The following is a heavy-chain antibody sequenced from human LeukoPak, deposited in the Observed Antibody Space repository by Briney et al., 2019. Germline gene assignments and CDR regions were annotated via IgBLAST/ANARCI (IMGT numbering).Heavy chain of an antibody. Sequence: PSGTLSLTCAVSGGSISSSNWWSWVRQPPGKGLEWIGEIYHSGSTNYNPSLKSRVTISVDKSKNQFSLKLSSVTAADTAVYYCAREFGQSGSFDGDYGGWFDPWGQGTLVTVSS. CDR3: AREFGQSGSFDGDYGGWFDP. CDR2: IYHSGST. J-gene: IGHJ5*02. CDR1: GGSISSSNW. V-gene: IGHV4-4*02. D-gene: IGHD4-23*01.